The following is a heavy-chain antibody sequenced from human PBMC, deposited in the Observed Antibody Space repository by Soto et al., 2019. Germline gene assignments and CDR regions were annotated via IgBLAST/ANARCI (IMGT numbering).Heavy chain of an antibody. Sequence: GGSLRLSCAASGFTFSSYAMSWVRQAPGKGLEWVSAISGSGGSTYYADSVKGRFTISRDNSKNTLYLQMNSLRAEDTAVYYCAKDRERSSGYYFPWFYFDYWGQGTLVTVSS. CDR2: ISGSGGST. CDR1: GFTFSSYA. J-gene: IGHJ4*02. D-gene: IGHD3-22*01. V-gene: IGHV3-23*01. CDR3: AKDRERSSGYYFPWFYFDY.